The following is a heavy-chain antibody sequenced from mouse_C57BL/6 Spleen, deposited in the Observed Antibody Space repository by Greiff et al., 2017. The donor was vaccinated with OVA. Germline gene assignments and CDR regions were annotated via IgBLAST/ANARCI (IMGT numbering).Heavy chain of an antibody. Sequence: QVQLQQPGAELVKPGASVKLSCKASGYTFTSYWMHWVKQRPGQGLEWIGMIHPNSGSTNYNEKFKSKATLTVDKSSSTAYMQLSSLTSEDSAVYYCARSIYYGNFYAMDYWGQGTSVTFSS. CDR3: ARSIYYGNFYAMDY. D-gene: IGHD2-1*01. V-gene: IGHV1-64*01. CDR2: IHPNSGST. J-gene: IGHJ4*01. CDR1: GYTFTSYW.